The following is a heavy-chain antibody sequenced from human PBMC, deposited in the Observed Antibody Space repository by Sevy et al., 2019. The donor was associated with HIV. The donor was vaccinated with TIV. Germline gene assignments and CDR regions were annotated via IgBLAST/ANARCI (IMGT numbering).Heavy chain of an antibody. D-gene: IGHD2-15*01. Sequence: ASMKVSCKASGYTFTDYYIHWVRQAPGQGLEWMGWINPNSGGTNYAQKFQGRVTMTRDTSISTAYMELSGVRSDDTAVYYCARAFRTVADYRLGYWGQGTLVTVSS. V-gene: IGHV1-2*02. CDR3: ARAFRTVADYRLGY. J-gene: IGHJ4*02. CDR2: INPNSGGT. CDR1: GYTFTDYY.